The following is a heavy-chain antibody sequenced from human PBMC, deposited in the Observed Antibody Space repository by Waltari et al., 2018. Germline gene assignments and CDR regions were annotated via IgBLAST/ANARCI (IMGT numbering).Heavy chain of an antibody. CDR1: GLRVRTSY. V-gene: IGHV3-53*01. J-gene: IGHJ4*02. CDR2: LYSSGDT. Sequence: EVQLVQSGGGLMQPGVSLRLSCAASGLRVRTSYMAWVRRGPGKGLEWVSLLYSSGDTHYADSVTGRFTVSRDDSHNTLFLQMSGLRAEDTAVYYCASGNLESSGYYNFWGQGTLVTVSS. D-gene: IGHD5-12*01. CDR3: ASGNLESSGYYNF.